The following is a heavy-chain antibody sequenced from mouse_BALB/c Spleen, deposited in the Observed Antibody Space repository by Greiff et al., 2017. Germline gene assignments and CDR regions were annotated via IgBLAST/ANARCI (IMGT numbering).Heavy chain of an antibody. CDR1: GFTFSSYT. V-gene: IGHV5-12-2*01. Sequence: EVQLVESGGGLVQPGGSLKLSCAASGFTFSSYTMSWVRQTPEKRLEWVAYISNGGGSTYYPDTVKGRFTISRDNAKNTLYLQMSSLKSEDTAMYYCARQGGDGAWFAYWGQGTLVTVSA. CDR2: ISNGGGST. CDR3: ARQGGDGAWFAY. J-gene: IGHJ3*01.